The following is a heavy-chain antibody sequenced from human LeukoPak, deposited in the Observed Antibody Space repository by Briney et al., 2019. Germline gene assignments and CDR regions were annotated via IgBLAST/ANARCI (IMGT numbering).Heavy chain of an antibody. J-gene: IGHJ4*02. CDR2: ISYDGSNK. CDR1: GFTFSSYA. V-gene: IGHV3-30-3*02. D-gene: IGHD3-3*01. CDR3: AKCPEGSGYYLLSH. Sequence: GGSLRLSCAASGFTFSSYAMHWVRQAPGKGLEWVAVISYDGSNKYYADSVKGRFTISRDNSKNTLYLQMNSLRAEDTAVYYCAKCPEGSGYYLLSHWGQGTLVTVSS.